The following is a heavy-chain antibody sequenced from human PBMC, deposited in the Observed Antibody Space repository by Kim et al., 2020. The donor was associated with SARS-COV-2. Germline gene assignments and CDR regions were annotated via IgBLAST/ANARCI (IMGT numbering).Heavy chain of an antibody. Sequence: SVKVSCKASGFTFTSSAVQWVRQARGQRLDWIGWIVVGSGNTNYAQKFQERVTITRDMSTSTAYMELSSLRSEDTAVYYCAATPGYSSSWYPRNYYYYGMDVWGQGTTVTVSS. CDR1: GFTFTSSA. D-gene: IGHD6-13*01. J-gene: IGHJ6*02. CDR2: IVVGSGNT. V-gene: IGHV1-58*01. CDR3: AATPGYSSSWYPRNYYYYGMDV.